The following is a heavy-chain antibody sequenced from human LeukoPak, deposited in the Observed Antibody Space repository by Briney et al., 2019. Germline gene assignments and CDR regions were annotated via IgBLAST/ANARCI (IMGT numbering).Heavy chain of an antibody. CDR2: INPNSGGT. J-gene: IGHJ3*02. D-gene: IGHD3-22*01. CDR3: ARDAYYYDSSGVFDI. V-gene: IGHV1-2*02. Sequence: GASVKVSCKASGYTFTGYYMHWVRQAPGQGLEWMGWINPNSGGTNYAQKFQGRVTMTRDTSISTAYMELSRLRSDDTAVYYCARDAYYYDSSGVFDIWGQGTMVTVSS. CDR1: GYTFTGYY.